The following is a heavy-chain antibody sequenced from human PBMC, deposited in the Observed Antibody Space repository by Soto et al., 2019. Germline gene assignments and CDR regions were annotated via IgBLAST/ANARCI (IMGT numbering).Heavy chain of an antibody. CDR3: VRQGIGNLHGLVDV. V-gene: IGHV4-59*08. D-gene: IGHD1-1*01. J-gene: IGHJ6*02. CDR2: VYSTGGT. Sequence: QVQLQQSGPGLVKPSETLSLTCSVSSGPTSSHNWGWIRQTPGRGLEWIGYVYSTGGTSYNPSLNSRVTNSAYTSTNHISLTLTSVTAADTAVYYCVRQGIGNLHGLVDVWGQGTTVRVSS. CDR1: SGPTSSHN.